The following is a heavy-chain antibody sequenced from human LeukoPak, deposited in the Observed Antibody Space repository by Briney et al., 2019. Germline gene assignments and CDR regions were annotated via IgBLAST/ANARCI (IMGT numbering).Heavy chain of an antibody. V-gene: IGHV6-1*01. CDR2: TYYRSKWYN. CDR3: ARDRRRSSTWDGAGYDP. D-gene: IGHD6-19*01. J-gene: IGHJ5*02. Sequence: SQTLSLTCAISGDSVSSNSAAWNWIRQSPSRGLEWLGRTYYRSKWYNDYAVSVKSRITINPDTSKNQFSLQLNSVTAADTAVYYCARDRRRSSTWDGAGYDPWGQGTLVTVSS. CDR1: GDSVSSNSAA.